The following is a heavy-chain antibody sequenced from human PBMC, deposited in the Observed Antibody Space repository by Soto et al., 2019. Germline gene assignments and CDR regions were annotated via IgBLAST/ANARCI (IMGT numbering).Heavy chain of an antibody. J-gene: IGHJ4*02. CDR3: ARESEDLTSNFDY. CDR2: ISSTTNYI. CDR1: GFTFTRYS. V-gene: IGHV3-21*06. Sequence: GGSLRLSCAAPGFTFTRYSMNWVRQAPGKGLEWVSSISSTTNYIYYGDSMKGRFTTSRDNAKNSLYLEMNSLRAEDTAVYYCARESEDLTSNFDYWGQGTLVTVSS.